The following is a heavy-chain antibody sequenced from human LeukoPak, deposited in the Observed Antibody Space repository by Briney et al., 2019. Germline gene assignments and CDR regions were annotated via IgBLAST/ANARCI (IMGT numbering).Heavy chain of an antibody. Sequence: SETLSLTCTVSGVSISSYYWSWIRQPPGKGLEWIGYIYYSGSTNYNPSLKSRVSVSVDTSKNEFSLKLTSVTAADTAVYYCAREGLRFNHPNHIDYWGQGTLVTVSS. CDR3: AREGLRFNHPNHIDY. CDR2: IYYSGST. D-gene: IGHD3-3*01. V-gene: IGHV4-59*01. CDR1: GVSISSYY. J-gene: IGHJ4*02.